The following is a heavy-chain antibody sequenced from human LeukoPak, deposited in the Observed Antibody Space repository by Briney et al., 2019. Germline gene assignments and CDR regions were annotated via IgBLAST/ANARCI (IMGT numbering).Heavy chain of an antibody. D-gene: IGHD3-3*01. Sequence: PSETLSLTCTVSGGSISSYYWSWIRQPPGKGLEWIGYMSYSGSTNYNPSLKSRVTMSINTSKNQFSLRLSSVTAADTAVYYCARGSDLGDYWGQGTLVTVSS. CDR1: GGSISSYY. CDR3: ARGSDLGDY. V-gene: IGHV4-59*01. CDR2: MSYSGST. J-gene: IGHJ4*02.